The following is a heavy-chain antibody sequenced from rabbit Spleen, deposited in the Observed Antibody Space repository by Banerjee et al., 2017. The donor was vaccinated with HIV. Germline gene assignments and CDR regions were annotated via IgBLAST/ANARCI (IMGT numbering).Heavy chain of an antibody. Sequence: QSLEESGGDLVKPGASLTLTCTASGFSFSSSYYMCWVHQAPGKGLEWIACIYGGSSGSTYYASWAKGRFTISETSSTTVTLQMTSLTAADTATYFCVRGASSSGYYSLWGQGTLVTVS. D-gene: IGHD1-1*01. V-gene: IGHV1S40*01. CDR2: IYGGSSGST. J-gene: IGHJ4*01. CDR3: VRGASSSGYYSL. CDR1: GFSFSSSYY.